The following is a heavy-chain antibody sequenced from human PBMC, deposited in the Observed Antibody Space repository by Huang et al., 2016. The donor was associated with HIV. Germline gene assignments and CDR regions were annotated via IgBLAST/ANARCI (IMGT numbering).Heavy chain of an antibody. V-gene: IGHV3-30*02. CDR1: KFRFSEYG. CDR3: AKDFYDRSGQQYLGAFDI. D-gene: IGHD3-22*01. CDR2: IPNDGNNK. Sequence: QVQLVESGGGVVQPGGSLRLSCETSKFRFSEYGMHWGRQAPGKGLEWVTFIPNDGNNKYYADSVKGRFSVSRDNSKNTLYLQMDSLKDEDTALYLCAKDFYDRSGQQYLGAFDIWGQGTMVTVS. J-gene: IGHJ3*02.